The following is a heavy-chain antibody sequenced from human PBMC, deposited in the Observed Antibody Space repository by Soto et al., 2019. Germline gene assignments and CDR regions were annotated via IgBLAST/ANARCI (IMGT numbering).Heavy chain of an antibody. V-gene: IGHV1-18*01. D-gene: IGHD2-2*01. CDR1: GYTFTSYG. CDR2: ISAYNGNT. Sequence: ASVKVSCKASGYTFTSYGISWVRQAPGQGLEWMGWISAYNGNTNYAQKLEGRVTMTTDTPTSTAYMELRSLRSDDTAVYYCARDLYCSSTSCHHDYYYYGMDVWGQGTTVTVSS. CDR3: ARDLYCSSTSCHHDYYYYGMDV. J-gene: IGHJ6*02.